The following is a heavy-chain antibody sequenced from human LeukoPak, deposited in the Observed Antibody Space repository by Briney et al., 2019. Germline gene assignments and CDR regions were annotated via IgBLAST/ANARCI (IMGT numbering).Heavy chain of an antibody. CDR3: ARHSTWGYFDY. CDR1: GFTFSSYS. V-gene: IGHV3-48*04. J-gene: IGHJ4*02. D-gene: IGHD5/OR15-5a*01. Sequence: PGGSLRLSCAASGFTFSSYSMNWVRQAPGKGLEWVSYISSSSSTIYYADSVKGRFTISRDNAKNSLYLRMNSLRAEDTAVYYCARHSTWGYFDYWGQGTLVTVSS. CDR2: ISSSSSTI.